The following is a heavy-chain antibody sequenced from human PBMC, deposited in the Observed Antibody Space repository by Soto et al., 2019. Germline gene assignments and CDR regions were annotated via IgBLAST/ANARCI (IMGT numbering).Heavy chain of an antibody. CDR3: ARIIGSVRIAVA. CDR2: IYYSGST. J-gene: IGHJ5*02. V-gene: IGHV4-39*01. CDR1: GGSISSSSYY. Sequence: SETLSLTCTVSGGSISSSSYYWGWIRQPPGKGLEWIGSIYYSGSTYYNPSLKSRVTISVDTSKNQFSLKLSSVTAADTAVYYCARIIGSVRIAVAWGQGTLVTVSS. D-gene: IGHD6-19*01.